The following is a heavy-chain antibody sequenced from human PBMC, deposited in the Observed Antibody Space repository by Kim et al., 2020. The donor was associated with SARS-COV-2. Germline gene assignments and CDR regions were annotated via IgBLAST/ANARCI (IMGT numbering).Heavy chain of an antibody. V-gene: IGHV4-59*01. Sequence: SETLSLTCTVSGGSISSYYWSWIRQPPGKGLEWIGYIYYSGSTNYNPSLKSRVTISVDTSKNQFSLKLSSVTAADTAVYYCARDKQPAHDALDIWGQGT. J-gene: IGHJ3*02. CDR2: IYYSGST. CDR3: ARDKQPAHDALDI. D-gene: IGHD1-1*01. CDR1: GGSISSYY.